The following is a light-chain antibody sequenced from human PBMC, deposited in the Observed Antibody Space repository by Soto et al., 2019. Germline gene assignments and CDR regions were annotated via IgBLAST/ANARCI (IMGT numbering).Light chain of an antibody. J-gene: IGKJ5*01. CDR2: DVS. CDR1: QGVTTN. Sequence: EIVMTQSPASLSVSPGERLTLSCRAGQGVTTNFAWYQQKSGQSPRLLIYDVSTRATGVPARFSGSGSETDFTLTISGLQSEDSAVYFCQQYNNWPFSFGQGTRLEI. CDR3: QQYNNWPFS. V-gene: IGKV3-15*01.